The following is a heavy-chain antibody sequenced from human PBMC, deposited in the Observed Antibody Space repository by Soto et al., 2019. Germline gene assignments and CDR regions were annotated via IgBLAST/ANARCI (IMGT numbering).Heavy chain of an antibody. Sequence: GGSLRLSCAASGFTFSSYGMHWVRQAPGKGLEWVAVISYDGSNKYYADSVKGRFTISRDNSKNTLYLQMNSLRAGDTAVYYCAKPDLPYCSGGSCLNWFDPWGQGTLVTVSS. CDR1: GFTFSSYG. J-gene: IGHJ5*02. CDR3: AKPDLPYCSGGSCLNWFDP. D-gene: IGHD2-15*01. CDR2: ISYDGSNK. V-gene: IGHV3-30*18.